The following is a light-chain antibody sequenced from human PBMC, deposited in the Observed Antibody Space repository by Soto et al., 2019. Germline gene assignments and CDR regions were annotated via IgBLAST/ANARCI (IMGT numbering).Light chain of an antibody. J-gene: IGKJ4*01. CDR3: QQYGCPAT. CDR2: GAS. Sequence: EIVLTQSPGTLSLSPGERATLSCRASQSVSSSYLAWYQQKPGQAPRLLIYGASSRATGIPDRFSGSGSGTDFTLTISRLEPEDFAVYYCQQYGCPATFGGGTKV. V-gene: IGKV3-20*01. CDR1: QSVSSSY.